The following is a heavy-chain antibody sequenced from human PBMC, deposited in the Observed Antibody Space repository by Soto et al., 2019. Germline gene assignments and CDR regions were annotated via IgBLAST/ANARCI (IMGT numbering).Heavy chain of an antibody. CDR1: GYTFTSYG. V-gene: IGHV1-18*04. CDR3: ARDPAVVTPAAMDI. D-gene: IGHD2-21*02. Sequence: ASVKVSCKASGYTFTSYGISWVRQAPGQGLEWMGWISAYNGNTNYAQKLQGRVTMTTDTSTSTAYMELRSLRSDDTAVYYCARDPAVVTPAAMDIWGQGTMVTVSS. J-gene: IGHJ3*02. CDR2: ISAYNGNT.